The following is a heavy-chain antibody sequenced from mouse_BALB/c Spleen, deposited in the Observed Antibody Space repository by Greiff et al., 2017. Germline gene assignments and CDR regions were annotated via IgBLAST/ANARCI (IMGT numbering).Heavy chain of an antibody. CDR3: ARLGDLGFDY. D-gene: IGHD3-1*01. CDR1: GYSITSDYA. Sequence: EVKLVESGPGLVKPSQSLSLTCTVTGYSITSDYAWNWIRQFPGNKLEWMGYISYSGSTSYNPSLKSRISITRDTSKNQFFLQLNSVTTEDTATYYCARLGDLGFDYWGQGTTLTVSS. V-gene: IGHV3-2*02. J-gene: IGHJ2*01. CDR2: ISYSGST.